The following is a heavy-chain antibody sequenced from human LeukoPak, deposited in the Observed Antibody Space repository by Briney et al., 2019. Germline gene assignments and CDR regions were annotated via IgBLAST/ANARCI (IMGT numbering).Heavy chain of an antibody. CDR2: IKQDGSEK. CDR1: GFTFSSYW. V-gene: IGHV3-7*01. CDR3: AIELAAAPFCFQH. Sequence: GGSLRLSCAASGFTFSSYWMSWVRQAPGKGLEWVANIKQDGSEKYYVDSVKGRFTISRDNAKNSLYLQMNSLRAEDTAVYYCAIELAAAPFCFQHWGQGTLVTVSS. D-gene: IGHD6-13*01. J-gene: IGHJ1*01.